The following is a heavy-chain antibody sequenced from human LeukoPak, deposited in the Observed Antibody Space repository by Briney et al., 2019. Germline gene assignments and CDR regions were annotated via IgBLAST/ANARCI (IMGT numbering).Heavy chain of an antibody. CDR2: IYHSGST. J-gene: IGHJ4*02. CDR3: ASTPHYYGSGSYYKGYFDY. D-gene: IGHD3-10*01. V-gene: IGHV4-4*02. Sequence: SGTLSLTCAVSGGSISSSNWWSWVRQPPGKGLEWIGEIYHSGSTNYNPSLKSRVTISVDKSKNQFSLKLSSVTAADTAVYYCASTPHYYGSGSYYKGYFDYWGQGTLVTVSS. CDR1: GGSISSSNW.